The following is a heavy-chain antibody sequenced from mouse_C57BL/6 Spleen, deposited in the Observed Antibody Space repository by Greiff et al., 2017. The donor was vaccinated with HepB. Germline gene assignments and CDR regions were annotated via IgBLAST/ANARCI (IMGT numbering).Heavy chain of an antibody. CDR1: GYAFSSYW. Sequence: VQLQQSGAELVKPGASVKISCKASGYAFSSYWMNWVKQRPGKGLEWIGQIYPGDGDTNYNGKFKGKATLTADKSSSTAYMQLSSLTSEDSAVYLCARSGTRGVYAMDYWGQGTSVTVSS. V-gene: IGHV1-80*01. CDR3: ARSGTRGVYAMDY. CDR2: IYPGDGDT. D-gene: IGHD2-14*01. J-gene: IGHJ4*01.